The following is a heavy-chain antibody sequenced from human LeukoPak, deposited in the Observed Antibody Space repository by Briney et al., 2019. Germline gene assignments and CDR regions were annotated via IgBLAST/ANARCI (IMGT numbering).Heavy chain of an antibody. CDR3: AKPRPSYSSSWYDH. Sequence: PGGSLRLSCAASGFTFNIHAMTWARQAPGRGLEWVSVISPNGDTTFYADSVKGRFTISRDNSKNMVFLQMDSLGAEDVAVYYCAKPRPSYSSSWYDHWGQGTLVTVSS. D-gene: IGHD6-13*01. CDR1: GFTFNIHA. CDR2: ISPNGDTT. V-gene: IGHV3-23*01. J-gene: IGHJ5*02.